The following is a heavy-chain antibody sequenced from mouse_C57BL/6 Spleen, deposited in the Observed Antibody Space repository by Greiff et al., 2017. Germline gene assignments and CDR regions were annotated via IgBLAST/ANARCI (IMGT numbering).Heavy chain of an antibody. V-gene: IGHV1-22*01. CDR2: INPNNGGT. Sequence: EVKLMESGPELVKPGASVKMSCKASGYTFTDYNMHWVKQSHGKSLEWIGYINPNNGGTSYNQKFKGKATLTVNKSSSTAYMELRSLTSEDSAVDYCARTDYYGSSYFDYWGQGTTLTVSS. CDR3: ARTDYYGSSYFDY. CDR1: GYTFTDYN. J-gene: IGHJ2*01. D-gene: IGHD1-1*01.